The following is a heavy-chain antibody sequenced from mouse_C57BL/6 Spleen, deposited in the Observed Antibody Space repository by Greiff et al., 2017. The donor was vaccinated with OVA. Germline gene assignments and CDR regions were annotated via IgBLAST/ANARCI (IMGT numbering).Heavy chain of an antibody. V-gene: IGHV1-26*01. D-gene: IGHD1-1*01. CDR3: LITTVVADY. J-gene: IGHJ2*01. CDR1: GYTFTDYY. CDR2: INPNNGGT. Sequence: EVQLQQSGPELVKPGASVKISCKASGYTFTDYYMNWVKQSHGKSLEWIGDINPNNGGTSYNQKFKGKATLTVDKSSSTAYMELRSLTSEDSAVYYCLITTVVADYWGQGTTLTVSS.